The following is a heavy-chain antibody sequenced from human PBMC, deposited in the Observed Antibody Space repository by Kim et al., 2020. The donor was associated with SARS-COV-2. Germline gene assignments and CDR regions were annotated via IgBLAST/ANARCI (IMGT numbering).Heavy chain of an antibody. CDR3: ARDGDSSGWYPYYYGMDV. D-gene: IGHD6-19*01. Sequence: ASVKVSCKASGYTFTSYYMHLVRQAPGQGLEWMGIINPSGGSTSYAQKFQGRVTMTRDTSTSTAYMELSSLRSEDTAVYYCARDGDSSGWYPYYYGMDVWGQGTTVTVSS. V-gene: IGHV1-46*01. CDR2: INPSGGST. CDR1: GYTFTSYY. J-gene: IGHJ6*02.